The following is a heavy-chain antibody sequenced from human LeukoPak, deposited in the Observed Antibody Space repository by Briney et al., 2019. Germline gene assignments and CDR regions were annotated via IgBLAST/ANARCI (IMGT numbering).Heavy chain of an antibody. V-gene: IGHV3-74*01. Sequence: GGSLRLSCAASGFTFSHYWMHWVRQAPGKGLVWVSRINSDGSSTSYADSVKGRFTISRDNAKNTLYLQMNSLRAEDTAVYYCARVSSGSYFGYYYYYMDVWGKGTTVTVSS. CDR1: GFTFSHYW. D-gene: IGHD1-26*01. CDR3: ARVSSGSYFGYYYYYMDV. CDR2: INSDGSST. J-gene: IGHJ6*03.